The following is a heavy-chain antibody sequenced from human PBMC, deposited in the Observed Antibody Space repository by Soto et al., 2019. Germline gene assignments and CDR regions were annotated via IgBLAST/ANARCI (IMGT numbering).Heavy chain of an antibody. CDR1: GGSVSNYNFY. CDR2: VHSSGIT. J-gene: IGHJ5*02. CDR3: ARGLTMGQLPSHFDH. Sequence: PSETLSLTCTVSGGSVSNYNFYWSWIRQPPGKGLEWIGYVHSSGITNYNPSLKRRVTISVDTSRNQFSLRLSSVTAADTAVYYCARGLTMGQLPSHFDHWGQGTLVTVSS. D-gene: IGHD3-16*01. V-gene: IGHV4-61*01.